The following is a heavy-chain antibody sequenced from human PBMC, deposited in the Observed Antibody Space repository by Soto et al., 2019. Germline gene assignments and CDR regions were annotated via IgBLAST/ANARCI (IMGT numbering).Heavy chain of an antibody. D-gene: IGHD3-10*01. J-gene: IGHJ3*01. CDR2: IVGSGDNT. V-gene: IGHV3-23*01. CDR3: AKYYYGSGSMRAFDV. Sequence: GGALRLSCAASGVNFSSYTMTWVRQAPGERLEWVSSIVGSGDNTYYADSVKGRFTISRDNAKTPLYLQMNSLRAEDTAVYYCAKYYYGSGSMRAFDVWGQGTMVTVSS. CDR1: GVNFSSYT.